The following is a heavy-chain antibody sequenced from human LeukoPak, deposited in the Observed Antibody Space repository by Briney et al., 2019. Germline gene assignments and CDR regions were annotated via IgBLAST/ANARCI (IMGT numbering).Heavy chain of an antibody. J-gene: IGHJ5*02. V-gene: IGHV4-34*01. Sequence: SETLSLTCAVYGGSFSGYYWSWIRQPPRKGLEWIGEINHSGSTNYNPSLKSRVTISVDTSKNQFSLKLSSVTAADMAVYYCARGKNYYGSGSYNLRTNWFDPWGQGTLVTVSS. CDR3: ARGKNYYGSGSYNLRTNWFDP. D-gene: IGHD3-10*01. CDR2: INHSGST. CDR1: GGSFSGYY.